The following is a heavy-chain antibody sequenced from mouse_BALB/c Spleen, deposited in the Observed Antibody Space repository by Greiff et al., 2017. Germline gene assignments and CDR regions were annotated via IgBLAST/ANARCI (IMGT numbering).Heavy chain of an antibody. CDR3: ARSDYNWYFDV. J-gene: IGHJ1*01. CDR1: GYAFTNYL. V-gene: IGHV1-54*01. CDR2: INPGSGGT. D-gene: IGHD2-4*01. Sequence: QVQLQQSGAELVRPGTSVKVSCKASGYAFTNYLIEWVKQRPGQGLEWIGVINPGSGGTNYNEKFKGKATLTADKSSSTAYMQLSSLTSYDSAVYFCARSDYNWYFDVWGAGTTVTGSS.